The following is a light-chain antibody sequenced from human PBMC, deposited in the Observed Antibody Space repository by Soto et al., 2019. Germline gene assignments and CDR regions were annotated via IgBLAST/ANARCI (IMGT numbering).Light chain of an antibody. CDR1: QSLGSN. CDR3: QQYAGSPRT. Sequence: EIVMTQSPATLSVSPGERAALSFRASQSLGSNLAWYHQKPGQAPRLLLYATSNRATGVPDRFSGSGSGTDFTLTINRVEPEDFAVYFCQQYAGSPRTFGQGTKVDI. J-gene: IGKJ1*01. CDR2: ATS. V-gene: IGKV3-20*01.